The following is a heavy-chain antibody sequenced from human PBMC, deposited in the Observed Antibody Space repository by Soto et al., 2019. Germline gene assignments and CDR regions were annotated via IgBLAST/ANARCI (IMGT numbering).Heavy chain of an antibody. J-gene: IGHJ4*02. CDR1: GFTFSSYA. D-gene: IGHD3-10*01. CDR2: ISGSGGST. Sequence: GGSLRLSCAASGFTFSSYAMSWVRQAPGKGLEWVSAISGSGGSTYYGDSVKGRFTISRDNSKNTLYLQMNSLRAEDTAVYYCAKVIYGSGSYYLFDYWGQGTLVTVSS. V-gene: IGHV3-23*01. CDR3: AKVIYGSGSYYLFDY.